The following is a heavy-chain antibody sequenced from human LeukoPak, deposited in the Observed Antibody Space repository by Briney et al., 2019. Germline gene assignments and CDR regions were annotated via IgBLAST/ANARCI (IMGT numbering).Heavy chain of an antibody. CDR1: GGSISSYY. CDR3: ARDGLLWFGEFLGYMDV. D-gene: IGHD3-10*01. J-gene: IGHJ6*03. V-gene: IGHV4-59*01. CDR2: IYYSGST. Sequence: SETLSLTCTVSGGSISSYYWSWIRQPPGKGLEWIGYIYYSGSTNYNPSLKSRVTISVDTSKNQFSLKLSSVTAADTAVYYCARDGLLWFGEFLGYMDVWGKGTTVTVSS.